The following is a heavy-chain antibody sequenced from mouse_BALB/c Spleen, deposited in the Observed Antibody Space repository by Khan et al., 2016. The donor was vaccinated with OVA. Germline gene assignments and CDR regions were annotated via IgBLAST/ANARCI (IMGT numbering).Heavy chain of an antibody. CDR1: GFSLSRYN. CDR2: IWGGGDT. CDR3: ARAYYRYDGYYAMDY. J-gene: IGHJ4*01. D-gene: IGHD2-14*01. Sequence: QVQLKQSGPGLVAPSQSLSITCTVSGFSLSRYNIHWVRQPPGKGLEWLGIIWGGGDTDYNSTLKSRLSISKDNSKSHVFLKMNSLQTDDTAMYYWARAYYRYDGYYAMDYWGQGTSVTVSS. V-gene: IGHV2-6-4*01.